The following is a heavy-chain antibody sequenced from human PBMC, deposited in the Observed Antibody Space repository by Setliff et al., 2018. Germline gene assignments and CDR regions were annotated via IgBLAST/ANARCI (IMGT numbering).Heavy chain of an antibody. CDR3: FGAGTCSH. V-gene: IGHV3-7*01. Sequence: PGGSLRLSCTASGLSYKNDWVSWVRQAPGEGLEWLASINPHGSEKYYADSVKGRFTISRDNAKNSLSLQMNNLRTEDTAAYYCFGAGTCSHWGQGTLVTVSS. CDR1: GLSYKNDW. J-gene: IGHJ4*02. D-gene: IGHD3-10*01. CDR2: INPHGSEK.